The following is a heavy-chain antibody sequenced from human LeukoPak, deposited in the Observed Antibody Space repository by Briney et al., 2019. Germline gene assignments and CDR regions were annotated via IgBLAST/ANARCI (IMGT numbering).Heavy chain of an antibody. CDR1: GGSFSGYY. D-gene: IGHD4-23*01. Sequence: PSETLSLTCAVYGGSFSGYYWSWIRQPPGKGLEWIGEINHSGSTNYNPSLKSRVTLSVDTSKNQFSLKLSSVTAADTAVYYCARRRDDYGGNGGFYYWGRGTLVTVSS. J-gene: IGHJ4*02. CDR3: ARRRDDYGGNGGFYY. V-gene: IGHV4-34*01. CDR2: INHSGST.